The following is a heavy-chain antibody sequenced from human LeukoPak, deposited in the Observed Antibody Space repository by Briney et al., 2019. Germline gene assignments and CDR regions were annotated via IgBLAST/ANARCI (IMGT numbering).Heavy chain of an antibody. D-gene: IGHD3-3*01. CDR1: GGSFSGYY. V-gene: IGHV4-34*01. Sequence: SETLSLTCAAYGGSFSGYYWSWIRQPPGKGLEWIGEINHSGSTNYNPSLKSRVTISVDTSKNQFSLKLSSVTAADTAVYYCARGGSIFGVVIKFDYWGQGTLVTVSS. CDR3: ARGGSIFGVVIKFDY. CDR2: INHSGST. J-gene: IGHJ4*02.